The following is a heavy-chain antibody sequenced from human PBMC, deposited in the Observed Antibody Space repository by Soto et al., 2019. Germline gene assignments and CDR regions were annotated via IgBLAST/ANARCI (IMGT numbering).Heavy chain of an antibody. D-gene: IGHD3-16*01. CDR1: GFTFSSYA. V-gene: IGHV3-23*01. J-gene: IGHJ6*02. CDR2: ISGSGGST. Sequence: EVQLLESGGGLVQPGGSLRLSCAASGFTFSSYAMSWVRQAPGKGLEWVSAISGSGGSTYYADSVKGRFTISRDNSKNTLYLQMSSLRAEDTAVYYCAKEGPVGAHYYYYGMDVWGQGTTVTVSS. CDR3: AKEGPVGAHYYYYGMDV.